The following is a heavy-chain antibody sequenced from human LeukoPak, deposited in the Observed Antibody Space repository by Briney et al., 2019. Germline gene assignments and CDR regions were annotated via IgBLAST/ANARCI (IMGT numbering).Heavy chain of an antibody. CDR2: IGTAGDT. D-gene: IGHD3-22*01. J-gene: IGHJ5*02. CDR3: ASATRGGYYDH. V-gene: IGHV3-13*01. Sequence: GGSLRLSCAASGFSFSSYDFHWVCQRKGESPEWVSAIGTAGDTYYPGSVKGRFTISRENAKNSLYLQMNILEVGDTAVYYCASATRGGYYDHWGQGTLVSVSS. CDR1: GFSFSSYD.